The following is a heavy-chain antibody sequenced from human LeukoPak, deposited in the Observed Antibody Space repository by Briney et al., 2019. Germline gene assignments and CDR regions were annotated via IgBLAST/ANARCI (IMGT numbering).Heavy chain of an antibody. CDR2: IRGKANSYST. CDR1: GFTFSNAW. CDR3: ARGGSYRHFDY. V-gene: IGHV3-72*01. J-gene: IGHJ4*02. D-gene: IGHD1-26*01. Sequence: GGSLRLSCAASGFTFSNAWMSWVRQAPGKGLEWVGRIRGKANSYSTEYAASVKGRFTISRDDSENSLYVQMNSLKTEDTAVYYCARGGSYRHFDYWGQGTLVTVSS.